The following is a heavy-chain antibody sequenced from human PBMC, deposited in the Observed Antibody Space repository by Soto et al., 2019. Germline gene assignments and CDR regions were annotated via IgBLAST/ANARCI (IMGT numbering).Heavy chain of an antibody. CDR3: ARQGIAVAGWYYYGMDV. CDR1: GGSISSSSYY. J-gene: IGHJ6*02. Sequence: SETLSLTCTVSGGSISSSSYYCGWIRQPPGKGLEWIGSIYYSGSTYYNPSLKSRVTISVDTSKNQFSLKLSSVTAADTAVYYCARQGIAVAGWYYYGMDVWGQGTTVTVSS. V-gene: IGHV4-39*01. D-gene: IGHD6-19*01. CDR2: IYYSGST.